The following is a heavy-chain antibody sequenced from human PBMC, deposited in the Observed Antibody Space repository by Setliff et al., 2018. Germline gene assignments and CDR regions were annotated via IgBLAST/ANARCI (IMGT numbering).Heavy chain of an antibody. J-gene: IGHJ4*02. CDR2: IYWNDEK. D-gene: IGHD2-21*01. V-gene: IGHV2-5*01. Sequence: GSGPTLVNPTQTLTLTCTFSGFSLSTSLVGVGWIRQPPGKALEWLALIYWNDEKRYSPSLKSRLTITKDTSKNQVVLTMTNMDPVGTATYYCAHIAGGGNSPRHDYWGQGTLVTVSS. CDR3: AHIAGGGNSPRHDY. CDR1: GFSLSTSLVG.